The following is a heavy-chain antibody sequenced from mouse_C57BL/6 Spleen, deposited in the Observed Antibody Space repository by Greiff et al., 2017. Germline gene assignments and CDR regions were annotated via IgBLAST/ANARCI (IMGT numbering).Heavy chain of an antibody. Sequence: EVQLMESGGGLVQPGGSLKLSCAASGFTFSDYYMYWVRQTPEKRLEWVAYISNGGGSTYYPDTVKGRFTISRDNAKNTLYLQMSRLKSEDTAMYYCARHDYDGGSLDYWGQGTTLTVSS. CDR2: ISNGGGST. CDR1: GFTFSDYY. V-gene: IGHV5-12*01. CDR3: ARHDYDGGSLDY. J-gene: IGHJ2*01. D-gene: IGHD2-4*01.